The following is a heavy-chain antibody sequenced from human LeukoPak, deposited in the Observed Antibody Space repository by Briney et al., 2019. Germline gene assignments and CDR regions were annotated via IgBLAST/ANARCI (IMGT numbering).Heavy chain of an antibody. D-gene: IGHD3-10*02. CDR3: AELGITMIGGV. Sequence: GGSLRLSCAASRFTFSSYGMSWVRQAPGKGLEWVSGISSSGSTIYYADSVKGRFTISRDNAKNSLYLQMNSLRAEDTAVYYCAELGITMIGGVWGKGTTVTISS. CDR2: ISSSGSTI. CDR1: RFTFSSYG. J-gene: IGHJ6*04. V-gene: IGHV3-48*03.